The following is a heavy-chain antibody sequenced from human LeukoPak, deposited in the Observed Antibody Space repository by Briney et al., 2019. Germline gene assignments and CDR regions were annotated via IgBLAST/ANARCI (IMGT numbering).Heavy chain of an antibody. CDR1: GGPISSGIYY. D-gene: IGHD3-10*01. CDR3: ARSKGDYGSGSLSY. V-gene: IGHV4-61*02. Sequence: SETLSLTRTLSGGPISSGIYYWHSIRQPGGEGLEWIRRVHSRASTNHNPSLKSRVTISRDTSKNQFSVIVSSVSAADRAIYFCARSKGDYGSGSLSYGGQGILVTVSS. J-gene: IGHJ4*02. CDR2: VHSRAST.